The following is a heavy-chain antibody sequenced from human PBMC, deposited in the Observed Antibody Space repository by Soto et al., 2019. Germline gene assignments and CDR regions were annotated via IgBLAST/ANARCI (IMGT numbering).Heavy chain of an antibody. Sequence: EVQLLESGGGLVQPGGSLGLSCAASGFPFSSYAMTWVRQAPGKGLEWVSLISGSGGSTYYADSVKGRFTISRDNSRDTLYLQMNSRRAEDTAAYYCAKVDGSGSYNNFRDYWGQGTLVTVSS. CDR3: AKVDGSGSYNNFRDY. CDR1: GFPFSSYA. CDR2: ISGSGGST. J-gene: IGHJ4*02. V-gene: IGHV3-23*01. D-gene: IGHD3-10*01.